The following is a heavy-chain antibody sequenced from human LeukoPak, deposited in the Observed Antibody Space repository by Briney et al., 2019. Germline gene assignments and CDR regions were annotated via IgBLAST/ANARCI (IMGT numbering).Heavy chain of an antibody. CDR2: IIPIFGTA. CDR3: ARAPLVVVPAAHNWFDP. J-gene: IGHJ5*02. V-gene: IGHV1-69*05. CDR1: GGTFSSYA. Sequence: SSVKVSCKASGGTFSSYAISWVRQAPGQGLEWMGRIIPIFGTANYAQKFQGRVTITTDESTSTAYMELSSLGSEDTAVYYCARAPLVVVPAAHNWFDPWGQGTLVTVSS. D-gene: IGHD2-2*01.